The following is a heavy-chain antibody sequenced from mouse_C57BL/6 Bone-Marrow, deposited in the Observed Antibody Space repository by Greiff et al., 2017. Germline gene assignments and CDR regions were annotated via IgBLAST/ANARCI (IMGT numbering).Heavy chain of an antibody. J-gene: IGHJ2*01. D-gene: IGHD2-3*01. CDR2: IDPANGNT. CDR1: GYTFKNSY. V-gene: IGHV14-3*01. CDR3: ARERGYFSCPYFDY. Sequence: EVQLQQSVAELVRPGASVKLSCKASGYTFKNSYMHWVKQRPGQGLEWIGRIDPANGNTKYAQKFQGKATLTADTSSNTAYLQLSSLTSEDTAIYYCARERGYFSCPYFDYWGQGTTLTVSS.